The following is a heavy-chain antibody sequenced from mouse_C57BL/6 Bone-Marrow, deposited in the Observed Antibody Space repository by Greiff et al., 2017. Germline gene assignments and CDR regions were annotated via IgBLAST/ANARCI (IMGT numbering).Heavy chain of an antibody. CDR3: TVITTVVAIYWYFDV. CDR2: IDPENGDT. Sequence: EVQLQQSGAELVRPGASVKLSCTASGFNIKDDYMHWVKQRPEQGLAWIGWIDPENGDTEYASKFQGKATITADTSSNTAYLQLSSLTSEDTAVYYCTVITTVVAIYWYFDVWGTGTTVTVSS. CDR1: GFNIKDDY. V-gene: IGHV14-4*01. J-gene: IGHJ1*03. D-gene: IGHD1-1*01.